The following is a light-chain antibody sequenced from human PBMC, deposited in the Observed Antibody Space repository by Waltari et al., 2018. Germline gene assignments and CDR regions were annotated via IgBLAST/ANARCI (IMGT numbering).Light chain of an antibody. CDR1: QAISVF. Sequence: DIQMTQSPSPLSAYLGNRVTITCQASQAISVFLNWYQQKPGEAPNLLIYDASILQAGVPSRFSGGGSGTDFTLTISSLQPEDVATYYCQQYDDLPPFTFGPGTKVDLK. CDR2: DAS. CDR3: QQYDDLPPFT. J-gene: IGKJ3*01. V-gene: IGKV1-33*01.